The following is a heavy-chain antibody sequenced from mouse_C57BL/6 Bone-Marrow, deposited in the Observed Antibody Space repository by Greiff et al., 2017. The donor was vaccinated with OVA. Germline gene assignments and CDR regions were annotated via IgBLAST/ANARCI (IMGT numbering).Heavy chain of an antibody. CDR1: GFNIKDDY. J-gene: IGHJ2*01. CDR3: TTVYYFDY. Sequence: EVQVQQSGAELVRPGASVKLSCTASGFNIKDDYMHWVKQRPEQGLEWIGWIDPENGDTEYASKFQGKATITADTSSNTAYLQLSSLTSEDTAVYYCTTVYYFDYWGQGTTLTVSS. V-gene: IGHV14-4*01. CDR2: IDPENGDT.